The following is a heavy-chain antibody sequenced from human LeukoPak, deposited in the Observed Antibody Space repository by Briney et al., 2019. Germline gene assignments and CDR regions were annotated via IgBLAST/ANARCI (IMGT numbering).Heavy chain of an antibody. J-gene: IGHJ4*02. CDR3: AKGDHIVVVIAIPDY. V-gene: IGHV3-23*01. D-gene: IGHD2-21*01. CDR1: GFTFSSYA. CDR2: ISGSGGST. Sequence: GGSLRLSCAASGFTFSSYAMSWVRQAPGKGLEWVSAISGSGGSTYYADSVKGRFTISRDNSKNTLYLQMNGLRAEDTAVYYCAKGDHIVVVIAIPDYWGQGTLVTVSS.